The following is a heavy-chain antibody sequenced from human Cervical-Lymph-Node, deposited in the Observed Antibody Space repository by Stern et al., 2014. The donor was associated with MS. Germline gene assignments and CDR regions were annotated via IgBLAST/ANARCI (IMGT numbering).Heavy chain of an antibody. Sequence: QLVQSGAEVKKPGSSVKVSCKASGGTFSSYAISWVRQAPGQGLEWMGGIIPIFGTANYAQKFQGRVTITADESTSTAYMELSSLRSEDTAVYYCARAGYYYDSSGYLDWFDPWGQGTLVTVSS. J-gene: IGHJ5*02. CDR3: ARAGYYYDSSGYLDWFDP. D-gene: IGHD3-22*01. V-gene: IGHV1-69*01. CDR1: GGTFSSYA. CDR2: IIPIFGTA.